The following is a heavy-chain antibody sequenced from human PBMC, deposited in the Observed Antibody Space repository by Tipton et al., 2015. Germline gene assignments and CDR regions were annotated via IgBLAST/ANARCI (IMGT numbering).Heavy chain of an antibody. Sequence: TLSLTCAVSAYSISSDYYWGWIRQPPGKGLEWIGSISHSGNTYYNPSLKSRVTMSRDTSKNQFSLKLTSVTAADTAVYYCACQDYDSLTRDYQTDDYWGQGTLVTVSS. D-gene: IGHD3-9*01. V-gene: IGHV4-38-2*01. CDR1: AYSISSDYY. CDR3: ACQDYDSLTRDYQTDDY. J-gene: IGHJ4*02. CDR2: ISHSGNT.